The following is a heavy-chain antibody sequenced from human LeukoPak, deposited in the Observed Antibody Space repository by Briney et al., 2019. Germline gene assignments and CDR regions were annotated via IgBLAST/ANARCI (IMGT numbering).Heavy chain of an antibody. J-gene: IGHJ4*02. CDR3: AREQEAAADYDY. V-gene: IGHV1-46*01. D-gene: IGHD6-13*01. CDR2: INPSGGST. CDR1: AYTFTIYY. Sequence: ASVTVSFTSSAYTFTIYYMHWVRQAPGPGLGRMGIINPSGGSTSYAQKFQGRVTMTRDTSTSTVYMELSSLRSEDTAVYYCAREQEAAADYDYWGQGTLVTVSS.